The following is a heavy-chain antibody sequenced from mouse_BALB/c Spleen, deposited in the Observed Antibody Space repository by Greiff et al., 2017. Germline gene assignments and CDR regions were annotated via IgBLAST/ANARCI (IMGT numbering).Heavy chain of an antibody. D-gene: IGHD2-14*01. Sequence: VQLQQSGPELVKPGASVKMSCKASGYTFTSYVMHWVKQKPGQGLEWIGYINPYNDGTKYNEKFKGKATLTSDKSSSTAYMELSSLTSEDSAVYYCARLDYRYDGGYYFDYWGQGTTLTVSS. J-gene: IGHJ2*01. CDR3: ARLDYRYDGGYYFDY. CDR2: INPYNDGT. CDR1: GYTFTSYV. V-gene: IGHV1-14*01.